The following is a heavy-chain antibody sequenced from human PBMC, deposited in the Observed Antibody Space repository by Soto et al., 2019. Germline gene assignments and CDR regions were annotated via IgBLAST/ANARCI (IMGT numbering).Heavy chain of an antibody. CDR1: GGSINNQD. CDR3: ARVNWFFDY. V-gene: IGHV4-59*11. CDR2: IYYSGST. Sequence: LFLTCTVSGGSINNQDGSWIRQPPGQGLEWIGYIYYSGSTNYNPSLKSRVTMSVDTSKNQFSLKLSSLTAADTAIYYFARVNWFFDYWGQGSLVTVSS. D-gene: IGHD1-20*01. J-gene: IGHJ4*02.